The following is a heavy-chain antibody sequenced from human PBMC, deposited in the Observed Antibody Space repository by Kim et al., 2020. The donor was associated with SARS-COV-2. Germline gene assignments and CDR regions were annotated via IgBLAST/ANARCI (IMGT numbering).Heavy chain of an antibody. D-gene: IGHD6-13*01. J-gene: IGHJ4*02. CDR3: AREGAYSSSWYDLDY. V-gene: IGHV1-69*01. Sequence: QKFQGRVTITADESTSTAYMELSSLRSEDTAVYYCAREGAYSSSWYDLDYWGQGTLVTVSS.